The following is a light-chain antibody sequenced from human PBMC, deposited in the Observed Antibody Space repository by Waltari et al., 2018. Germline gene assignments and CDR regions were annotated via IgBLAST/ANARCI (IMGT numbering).Light chain of an antibody. CDR1: QSVGRN. CDR2: GAS. J-gene: IGKJ1*01. CDR3: QQYNSDSRT. Sequence: EVVLTQSPDTLSVFAGERSTLSCRASQSVGRNLAWYQQKPGQAPRLLIYGASIRATGVTGRFSGSGSGTEFTLIISSLQSEDFAVYYCQQYNSDSRTFGQGTKVEIK. V-gene: IGKV3-15*01.